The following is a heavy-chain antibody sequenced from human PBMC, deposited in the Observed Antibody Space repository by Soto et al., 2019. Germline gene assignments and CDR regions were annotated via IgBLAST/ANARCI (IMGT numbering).Heavy chain of an antibody. D-gene: IGHD5-18*01. V-gene: IGHV4-39*01. CDR1: GGSISSSSYY. CDR3: ARYDASYGQYNWFDP. CDR2: IYYSGST. Sequence: QLHLQESGPGLVKPSETLSLTCTVSGGSISSSSYYWGWIRQPPGKGLEWIGSIYYSGSTYYNPPLKIRVPISVDTFNNWFALKLSSVTAADTAVYYCARYDASYGQYNWFDPGGQGTLVTVSS. J-gene: IGHJ5*02.